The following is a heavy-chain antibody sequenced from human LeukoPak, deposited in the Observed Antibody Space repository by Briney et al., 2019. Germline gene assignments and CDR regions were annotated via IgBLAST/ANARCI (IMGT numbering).Heavy chain of an antibody. D-gene: IGHD3-22*01. Sequence: GGSLRLSCTVSGFTVSSNSMSWVRQAPGKGLEWVSFIYSGTIHYSDSVKGRFTISRDNSKNTLYLQMNSLRAEDTAVYYCAKRVILDYWGQGTLVTVSS. CDR2: IYSGTI. CDR3: AKRVILDY. V-gene: IGHV3-53*01. CDR1: GFTVSSNS. J-gene: IGHJ4*02.